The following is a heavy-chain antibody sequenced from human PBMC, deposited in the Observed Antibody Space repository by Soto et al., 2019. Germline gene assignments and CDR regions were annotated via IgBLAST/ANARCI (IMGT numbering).Heavy chain of an antibody. D-gene: IGHD6-19*01. Sequence: GASVKVSCKASGGTFSSYAISWMRQAPGQGLEWMGGIIPIFGTANYAQKFQGRVTITADESTSTAYMELSSLRPEDTAVYYCAIAMAGKWHPFDEWGHGTLVTVSS. CDR3: AIAMAGKWHPFDE. CDR2: IIPIFGTA. V-gene: IGHV1-69*13. J-gene: IGHJ4*01. CDR1: GGTFSSYA.